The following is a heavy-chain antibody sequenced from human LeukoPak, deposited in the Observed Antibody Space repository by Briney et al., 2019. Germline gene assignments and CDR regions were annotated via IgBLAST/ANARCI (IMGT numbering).Heavy chain of an antibody. Sequence: NPSETLSLTCTVSGGSISGYYWSWIRQPPGKGLEWIGYIYYSGSTSYNPSLKSRVTISVDTSKNQFSLKLSSVAAADTAVYYCARYGSSGNLDYWGQGTLVTVSS. D-gene: IGHD3-10*01. CDR1: GGSISGYY. CDR3: ARYGSSGNLDY. J-gene: IGHJ4*02. CDR2: IYYSGST. V-gene: IGHV4-59*08.